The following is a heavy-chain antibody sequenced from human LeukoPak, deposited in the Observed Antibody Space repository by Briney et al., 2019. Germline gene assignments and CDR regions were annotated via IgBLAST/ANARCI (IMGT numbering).Heavy chain of an antibody. V-gene: IGHV4-30-2*01. Sequence: PSQTLSLTCTVSGGSISSGGYYWSWIRQPPGKGLEWIGYIYHSGSTCYNPSLKSRDTISVDRSKNQFSLKLSSVTAADTAVYYCAREIAEGFDYWGQGTLVTVSS. J-gene: IGHJ4*02. CDR2: IYHSGST. CDR1: GGSISSGGYY. CDR3: AREIAEGFDY.